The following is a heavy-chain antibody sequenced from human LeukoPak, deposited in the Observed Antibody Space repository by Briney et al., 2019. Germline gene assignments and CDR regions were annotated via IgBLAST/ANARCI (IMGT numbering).Heavy chain of an antibody. CDR1: GFTFSSYG. CDR2: ISGSGGST. D-gene: IGHD1-26*01. Sequence: PGGSLRLSCAASGFTFSSYGMSWVRQAPGKGLEWVSAISGSGGSTYYADSVKGRFTISRDNSKNTVYLQMNSLRVEDTAVYYCARELREHGVFDIWGQGIMVTVSS. J-gene: IGHJ3*02. V-gene: IGHV3-23*01. CDR3: ARELREHGVFDI.